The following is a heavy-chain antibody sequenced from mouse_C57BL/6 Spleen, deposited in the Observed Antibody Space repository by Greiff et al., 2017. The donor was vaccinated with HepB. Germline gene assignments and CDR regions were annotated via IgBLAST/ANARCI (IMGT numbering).Heavy chain of an antibody. D-gene: IGHD3-2*02. CDR3: ARPTLRLHAMDY. Sequence: VMLVESGAELVKPGASVKISCKASGYAFSSYWMNWVKQRPGKGLEWIGQIYPGDGDTNYNGKFKGKAPLTADKSSSTAYMQLSSLTSEDSAVYFCARPTLRLHAMDYWGQGTSVTVSS. J-gene: IGHJ4*01. V-gene: IGHV1-80*01. CDR1: GYAFSSYW. CDR2: IYPGDGDT.